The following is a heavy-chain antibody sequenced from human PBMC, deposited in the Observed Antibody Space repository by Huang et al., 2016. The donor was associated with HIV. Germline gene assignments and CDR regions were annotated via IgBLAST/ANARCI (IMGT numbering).Heavy chain of an antibody. CDR1: GGSINTGRYY. D-gene: IGHD3-3*01. CDR2: LYYTATM. V-gene: IGHV4-39*01. CDR3: ARNHDFWRGRMFAISYFDV. Sequence: QMRFQESGPGLVKPSGTLSLTCNVSGGSINTGRYYWGWIRQPPGTGLEWVGSLYYTATMHYDPSLKGRLTMSADTSKNQCSLNLSAVTAADTAIYYCARNHDFWRGRMFAISYFDVWGRGTLVTVAS. J-gene: IGHJ2*01.